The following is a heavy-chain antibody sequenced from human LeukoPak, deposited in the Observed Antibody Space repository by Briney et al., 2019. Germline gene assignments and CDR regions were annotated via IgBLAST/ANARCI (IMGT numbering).Heavy chain of an antibody. CDR2: LSYSGKT. V-gene: IGHV4-39*07. Sequence: PSETLSLTCIISGGFISSSTYYWGWIRQPPGKGLEWIGTLSYSGKTYYNPSLKSRVTISVDTSKNQFSLKLSSVTAADTAVYYCARAFAGITMIQKDWGQGTLVTVSS. CDR3: ARAFAGITMIQKD. CDR1: GGFISSSTYY. D-gene: IGHD3-22*01. J-gene: IGHJ1*01.